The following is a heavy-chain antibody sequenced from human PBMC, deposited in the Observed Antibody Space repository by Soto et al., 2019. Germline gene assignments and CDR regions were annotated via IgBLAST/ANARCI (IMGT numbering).Heavy chain of an antibody. CDR1: GFTFSSYA. CDR2: SSGSGGST. V-gene: IGHV3-23*01. J-gene: IGHJ4*02. CDR3: AKSGGGDYSSGYLSLAFGY. D-gene: IGHD3-22*01. Sequence: GGSLRLSCAASGFTFSSYAMSWVRQVPGKGLEWVSASSGSGGSTYYADSVKGRFTISRDNSKNTLYLQMNSLRAEDTAVYYCAKSGGGDYSSGYLSLAFGYWGRGTRVAVSS.